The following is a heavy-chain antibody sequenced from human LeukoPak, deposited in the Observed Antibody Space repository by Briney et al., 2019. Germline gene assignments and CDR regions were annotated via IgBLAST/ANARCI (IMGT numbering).Heavy chain of an antibody. J-gene: IGHJ4*02. CDR2: IWYDGSNK. V-gene: IGHV3-33*01. D-gene: IGHD5-24*01. Sequence: GGSLRLSRAAPGFTFSSYGMHWVRQAPGKGLEWVAIIWYDGSNKYYADSVKGRFTISRDNSKNTLYLQMNSLRADDTAVYYCARVGQGGYNSDYWGQGTLVTVSS. CDR1: GFTFSSYG. CDR3: ARVGQGGYNSDY.